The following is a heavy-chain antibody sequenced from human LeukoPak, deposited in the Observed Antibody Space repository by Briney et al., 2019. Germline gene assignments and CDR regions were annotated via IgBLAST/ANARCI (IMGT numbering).Heavy chain of an antibody. Sequence: PGASVKVSCKVSGFTLTELSMHWVRQAPGKGLEWMGGFDPKDGETIYAQKFQGRVTMTEDTSTDTAYMELSSLRSEDTAVYYCAAQTIAAAGPGGFDPWGQGTLVTVSS. CDR2: FDPKDGET. CDR3: AAQTIAAAGPGGFDP. CDR1: GFTLTELS. V-gene: IGHV1-24*01. D-gene: IGHD6-13*01. J-gene: IGHJ5*02.